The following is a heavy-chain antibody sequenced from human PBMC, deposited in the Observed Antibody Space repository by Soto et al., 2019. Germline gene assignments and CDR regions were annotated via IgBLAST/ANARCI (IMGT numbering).Heavy chain of an antibody. CDR2: ISGSGGST. CDR3: AKDSTLVGATEKPPY. CDR1: GFTFSSYA. Sequence: GGSLRLSCAASGFTFSSYAMSWVRQAPGKGLEWVSAISGSGGSTYYADSVKGRFTISRDNSKNTLYLQMNSLRAEDAAVYYCAKDSTLVGATEKPPYRGQGTLVTVSS. V-gene: IGHV3-23*01. J-gene: IGHJ4*02. D-gene: IGHD1-26*01.